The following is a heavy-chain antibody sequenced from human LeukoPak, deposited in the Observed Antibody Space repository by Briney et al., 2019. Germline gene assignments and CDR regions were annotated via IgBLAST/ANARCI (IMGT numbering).Heavy chain of an antibody. V-gene: IGHV1-18*01. D-gene: IGHD1-26*01. CDR3: ARVQPQSGSFYRGRAFDL. J-gene: IGHJ3*01. CDR1: GYTFTTFG. Sequence: ASVKVSCKVSGYTFTTFGINWVRQAPGQGLEWMGRISAYNGNTNYAQKFQGRVTLTWDTSVTTTYMDLSRLTSDDTAVYYCARVQPQSGSFYRGRAFDLWGQGTLVAVSS. CDR2: ISAYNGNT.